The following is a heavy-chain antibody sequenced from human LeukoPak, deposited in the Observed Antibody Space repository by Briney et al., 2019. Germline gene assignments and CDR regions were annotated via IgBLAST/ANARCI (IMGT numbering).Heavy chain of an antibody. J-gene: IGHJ4*02. CDR1: GGSISSGDYY. V-gene: IGHV4-30-4*08. CDR3: ARGQSLGAEGQIFDY. D-gene: IGHD1-26*01. Sequence: SQTLSLTCTVSGGSISSGDYYWSWIRQPPGKGPEWIGYIYYSGSTYYNPSLKSRVTISVDTSKNQFSLKLSSVTAADTAVYYCARGQSLGAEGQIFDYWGQGTLVTVSS. CDR2: IYYSGST.